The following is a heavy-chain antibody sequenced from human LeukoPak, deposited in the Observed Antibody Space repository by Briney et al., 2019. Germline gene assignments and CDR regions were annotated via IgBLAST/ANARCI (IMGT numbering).Heavy chain of an antibody. CDR1: GFTFSSYS. J-gene: IGHJ4*02. V-gene: IGHV3-48*04. CDR3: ARTRGIAVADLDY. CDR2: ISSSSSTI. D-gene: IGHD6-19*01. Sequence: GGSLRLSCAASGFTFSSYSMNWVCQAPGKGLEWVSYISSSSSTIYYADSVKGRFTISRDNAKNSLYLQMNSLRAEDTAVYYCARTRGIAVADLDYWGQGALVTVSS.